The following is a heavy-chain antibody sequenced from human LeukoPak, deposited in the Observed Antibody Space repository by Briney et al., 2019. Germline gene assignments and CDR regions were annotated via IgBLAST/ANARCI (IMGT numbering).Heavy chain of an antibody. J-gene: IGHJ5*02. V-gene: IGHV1-69*13. CDR2: IIPIFGTA. Sequence: GASVKVSCKASGGTFSSYAISWVRQAPGQGLEWMGGIIPIFGTANYAQKFQGRVTITADESTSTAYMELSSLSSEETAVYYCARGPLWFRELHNWFDPWGQGTLVTVSS. CDR3: ARGPLWFRELHNWFDP. CDR1: GGTFSSYA. D-gene: IGHD3-10*01.